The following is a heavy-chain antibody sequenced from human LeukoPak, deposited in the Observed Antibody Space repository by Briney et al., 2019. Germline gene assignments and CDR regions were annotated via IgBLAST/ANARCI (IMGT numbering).Heavy chain of an antibody. J-gene: IGHJ4*02. CDR3: ARGAGGSSWYGIVDY. V-gene: IGHV4-59*12. CDR1: GGSISSYY. D-gene: IGHD6-13*01. Sequence: KTSETLSLTCTVSGGSISSYYWSWIRQPPGKGLEWIGYIYYSGSTNYNPSLKSRVTISVDTSKNQFSLKLSSVTAADTAVYYCARGAGGSSWYGIVDYWGQGTLVTVSS. CDR2: IYYSGST.